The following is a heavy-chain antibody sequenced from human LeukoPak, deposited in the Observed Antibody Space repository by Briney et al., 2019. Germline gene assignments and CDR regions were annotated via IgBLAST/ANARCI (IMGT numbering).Heavy chain of an antibody. CDR3: ARAPIAARLYYFDY. J-gene: IGHJ4*02. CDR2: IYTSGST. CDR1: GGSISSYY. D-gene: IGHD6-6*01. V-gene: IGHV4-4*07. Sequence: SETLSLTCTVSGGSISSYYWSWIRQPAGKGLEWIGRIYTSGSTNYNPSPKSRVTMSVDTSKNQFSLKLSSVTAADTAVYYCARAPIAARLYYFDYWGQGTLVTVSS.